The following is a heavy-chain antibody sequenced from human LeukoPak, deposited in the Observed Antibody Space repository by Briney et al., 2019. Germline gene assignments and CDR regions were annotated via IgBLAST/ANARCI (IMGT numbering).Heavy chain of an antibody. Sequence: SETLSLTCTVSGGSISSSSYYWGWSRQPPGKGLEWIGSIYYSGSTYYNPSLKSRVTISVDTSKNQFSLKLSSVTAADTAVYYCARHLGGYCSSTSCLYPPLYFDYWGQGTLVTVSS. CDR2: IYYSGST. CDR1: GGSISSSSYY. J-gene: IGHJ4*02. CDR3: ARHLGGYCSSTSCLYPPLYFDY. V-gene: IGHV4-39*01. D-gene: IGHD2-2*01.